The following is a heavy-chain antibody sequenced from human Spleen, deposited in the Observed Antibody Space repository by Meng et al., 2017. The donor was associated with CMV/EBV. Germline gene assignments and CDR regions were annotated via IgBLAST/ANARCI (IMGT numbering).Heavy chain of an antibody. CDR1: GFTFSTYS. CDR2: ISSSGSYR. D-gene: IGHD4-11*01. J-gene: IGHJ6*02. Sequence: GGSLSLSCAASGFTFSTYSMNWVRQAPGKGLEWVSSISSSGSYRYYADSVKGRFIVSRDNAKNSLYLQMNSLRAEDMALYHWARAVSTGYYYYYYGMDVRGQGTTVTVSS. CDR3: ARAVSTGYYYYYYGMDV. V-gene: IGHV3-21*04.